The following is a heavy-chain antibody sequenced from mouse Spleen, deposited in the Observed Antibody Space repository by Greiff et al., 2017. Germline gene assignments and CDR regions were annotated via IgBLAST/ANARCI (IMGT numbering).Heavy chain of an antibody. D-gene: IGHD2-12*01. CDR3: ARDYSYYSYDVFDY. J-gene: IGHJ2*01. Sequence: VQLQQPGAELVKPGASVKLSCKASGYTFTSYWMHWVKQRPGRGLEWIGRIDPNSGGTKYNEKFKSKATLTVDKPSSTAYMQLSSLTSEDSAVYYCARDYSYYSYDVFDYWGQGTTLTVSS. V-gene: IGHV1-72*01. CDR2: IDPNSGGT. CDR1: GYTFTSYW.